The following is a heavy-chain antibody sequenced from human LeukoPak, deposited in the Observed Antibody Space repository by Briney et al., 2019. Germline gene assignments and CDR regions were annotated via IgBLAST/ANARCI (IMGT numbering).Heavy chain of an antibody. CDR1: GFTVSSNY. V-gene: IGHV3-33*08. CDR3: ARDWVAAAGTLDY. Sequence: PGGSLRLSCAASGFTVSSNYMSWVRQAPGKGLEWVAVIWYDGSNKYYADSVKGRFTISRDNSKNTLYLQMNSLRAEDTAVYYCARDWVAAAGTLDYWGQGTLVTVSS. CDR2: IWYDGSNK. D-gene: IGHD6-13*01. J-gene: IGHJ4*02.